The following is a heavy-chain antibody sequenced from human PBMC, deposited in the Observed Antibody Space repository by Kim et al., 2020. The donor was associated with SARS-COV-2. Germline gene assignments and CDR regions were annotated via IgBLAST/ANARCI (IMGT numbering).Heavy chain of an antibody. CDR2: INTNTGNP. CDR3: ARVSKRITIFGVAPYYYYYYGMDV. V-gene: IGHV7-4-1*02. D-gene: IGHD3-3*01. J-gene: IGHJ6*02. Sequence: ASVKVSCKASGYTFTSYAMNWVRQAPGQGLEWMGWINTNTGNPTYAQGFTGRFVFSLDTSVSTAYLQISSLKAEDTAVYYCARVSKRITIFGVAPYYYYYYGMDVWGQGTTVTVSS. CDR1: GYTFTSYA.